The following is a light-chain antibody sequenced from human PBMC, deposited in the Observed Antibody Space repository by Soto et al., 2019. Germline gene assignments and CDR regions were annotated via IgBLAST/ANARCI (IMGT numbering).Light chain of an antibody. J-gene: IGLJ2*01. CDR2: NVV. Sequence: QSALTQPASVSGSPGQSITISCTGTSNDIGDYNYVSWYQQHPGKAPKLIIFNVVNRPSGISNRFSGSKSANTASLTISGLQTEDEGDYYCSSYSSSARLVFGGGTKVTVL. CDR1: SNDIGDYNY. V-gene: IGLV2-14*03. CDR3: SSYSSSARLV.